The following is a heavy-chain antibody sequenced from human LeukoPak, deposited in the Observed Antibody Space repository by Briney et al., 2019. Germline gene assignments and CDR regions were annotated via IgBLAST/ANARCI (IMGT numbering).Heavy chain of an antibody. Sequence: EASVKVSCKASGYTFTSYGISWVRQAPGQGLEWMGWISAYNGNTNYAQKLQGRVTMTTDTSTGTAYMELRSLRSDDTAVYYCARPSFHCSSTSCYTGYGMDVWGQGTTVTVSS. V-gene: IGHV1-18*01. CDR3: ARPSFHCSSTSCYTGYGMDV. CDR2: ISAYNGNT. CDR1: GYTFTSYG. J-gene: IGHJ6*02. D-gene: IGHD2-2*02.